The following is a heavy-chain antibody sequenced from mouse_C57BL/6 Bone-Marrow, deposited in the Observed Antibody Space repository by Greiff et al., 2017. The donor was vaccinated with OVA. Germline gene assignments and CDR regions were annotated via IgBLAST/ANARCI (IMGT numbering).Heavy chain of an antibody. Sequence: QVQLQQPGAELVMPGASVKLSCKASGYTFTSYWMHWVKQRPGQGLEWIGEIDPSDSYTNYNQKFKGKSTLTVDKSSSTAYMQLSSLTSEDSAVYYCAREGNYGTLYAMDYWGQGTSVTVSS. CDR3: AREGNYGTLYAMDY. J-gene: IGHJ4*01. CDR1: GYTFTSYW. D-gene: IGHD1-1*01. V-gene: IGHV1-69*01. CDR2: IDPSDSYT.